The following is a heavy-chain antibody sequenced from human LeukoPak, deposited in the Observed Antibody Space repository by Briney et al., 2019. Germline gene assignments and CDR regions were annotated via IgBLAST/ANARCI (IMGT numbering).Heavy chain of an antibody. D-gene: IGHD2-15*01. CDR3: ARGDIVVVVAASFFDY. J-gene: IGHJ4*02. CDR2: IYRSRTT. V-gene: IGHV4-38-2*01. CDR1: GYSISSCYY. Sequence: SETLSLTCAVSGYSISSCYYWGCIRQPPGKGVEWIESIYRSRTTYYNPSLKSRVTISVDTSKNQFSLKLSSVTAADTAVYYCARGDIVVVVAASFFDYWGQGTLVTVSS.